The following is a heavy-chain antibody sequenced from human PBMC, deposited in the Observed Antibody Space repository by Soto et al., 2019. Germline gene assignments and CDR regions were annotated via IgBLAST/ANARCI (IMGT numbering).Heavy chain of an antibody. CDR1: GGSIRSTSYY. CDR3: ARQWGYHCTTTTCDVLSGFDM. V-gene: IGHV4-39*01. J-gene: IGHJ3*02. CDR2: FYYGGST. Sequence: QPQLQESGPGLVKPSGTLSLTCTVSGGSIRSTSYYWGWIRQPPGKGLEWIGSFYYGGSTYYNPSLKSRVTISEDTSKNQFSLKLGSVTAADTAVYHCARQWGYHCTTTTCDVLSGFDMWGQGTMVTVSS. D-gene: IGHD2-2*01.